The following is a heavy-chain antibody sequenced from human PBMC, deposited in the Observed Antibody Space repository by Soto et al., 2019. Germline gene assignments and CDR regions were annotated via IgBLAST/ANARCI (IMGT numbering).Heavy chain of an antibody. Sequence: ASVKVSCKASGYTFTSYAMHWVRQAPGQRLEWMGWINAGNGNTKYSQKFQGRVTITRDTSASTAYMELSSLRSEDTAVYYCARGYDSSGTFDYWGQGTLVTVSS. CDR2: INAGNGNT. V-gene: IGHV1-3*01. J-gene: IGHJ4*02. CDR1: GYTFTSYA. CDR3: ARGYDSSGTFDY. D-gene: IGHD3-22*01.